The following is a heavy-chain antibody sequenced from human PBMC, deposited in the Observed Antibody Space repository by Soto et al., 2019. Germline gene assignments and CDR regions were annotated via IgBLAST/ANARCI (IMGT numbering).Heavy chain of an antibody. V-gene: IGHV3-30*18. CDR2: ISYDGSNK. J-gene: IGHJ4*02. CDR1: VFTFSIYG. D-gene: IGHD3-3*01. Sequence: AGGSLRISCASSVFTFSIYGMHWVRQAPGKGLDWVAVISYDGSNKYYADSVKGRFTISRDNSKNTLYLQMNSLRAEDTAVYYCAKAPRDITIFGVVSWGQGTRVTVSS. CDR3: AKAPRDITIFGVVS.